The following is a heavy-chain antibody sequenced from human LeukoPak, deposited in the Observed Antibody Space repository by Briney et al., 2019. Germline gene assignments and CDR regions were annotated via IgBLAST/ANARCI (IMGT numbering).Heavy chain of an antibody. D-gene: IGHD2/OR15-2a*01. V-gene: IGHV1-46*04. CDR2: INNSGGST. CDR1: GDTFIRYY. J-gene: IGHJ4*02. CDR3: ARLSISLIYYYDY. Sequence: GSVRVSCKATGDTFIRYYVHWGRQAPGQGVEWMGIINNSGGSTKYAQKLQGGVTITRETSTSTDYMGLSRLREEGTGVYYCARLSISLIYYYDYWGQGTLVTVSS.